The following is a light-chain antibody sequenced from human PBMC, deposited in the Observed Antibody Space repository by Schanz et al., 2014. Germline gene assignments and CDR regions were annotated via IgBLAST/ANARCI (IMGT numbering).Light chain of an antibody. CDR2: GNR. CDR1: SSNIGAGYD. V-gene: IGLV1-40*01. Sequence: QSVLTQPPSVSGAPGQRVTISCTGSSSNIGAGYDVHWYQQLPGTAPKLLIYGNRFRPSGVPDRFSGSKSGTSASLAITGLQADDEADYYCQSYDSRLTAWVFGGGTKLTVL. J-gene: IGLJ3*02. CDR3: QSYDSRLTAWV.